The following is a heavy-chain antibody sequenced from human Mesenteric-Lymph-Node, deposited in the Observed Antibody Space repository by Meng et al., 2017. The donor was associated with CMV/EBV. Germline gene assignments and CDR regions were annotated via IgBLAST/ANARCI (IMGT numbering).Heavy chain of an antibody. Sequence: GESLKISCAASGFTFRNYPLHWVRQAPGKGLEWLAVMSFYGNNINYADSVKGRFTMSRDNSKNTLFLQMNSLRAEDTATYYCAKCITSCQTRAFDMWGQGTMVTVSS. CDR2: MSFYGNNI. CDR3: AKCITSCQTRAFDM. V-gene: IGHV3-30-3*02. J-gene: IGHJ3*02. CDR1: GFTFRNYP. D-gene: IGHD3-10*01.